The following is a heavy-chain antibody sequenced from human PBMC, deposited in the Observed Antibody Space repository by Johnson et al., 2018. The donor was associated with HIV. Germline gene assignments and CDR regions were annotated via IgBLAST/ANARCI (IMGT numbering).Heavy chain of an antibody. J-gene: IGHJ3*02. Sequence: VQLVESGGGVVRPGGSLRLSCAASGFTFDDYGMSWVRQAPGKGLEWVSGINWNGGSTGYADSVKGRFTISRDNAKNSLYLQMNSLRAEDTALYYCARGPHHSSGTTLRGAFDIWGQGTMVTVSS. D-gene: IGHD1-7*01. CDR2: INWNGGST. CDR3: ARGPHHSSGTTLRGAFDI. V-gene: IGHV3-20*04. CDR1: GFTFDDYG.